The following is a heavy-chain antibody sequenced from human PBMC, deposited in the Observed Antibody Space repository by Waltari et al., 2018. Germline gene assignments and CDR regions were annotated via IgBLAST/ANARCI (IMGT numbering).Heavy chain of an antibody. J-gene: IGHJ4*02. CDR2: ISRGSSYI. CDR3: AREWGVMVGTAAFYFDY. CDR1: GFTFSSYT. V-gene: IGHV3-21*02. Sequence: EVQLVGSGGGLVKPGGSLRLSCAASGFTFSSYTMNWVRQAPGKGLEGVSSISRGSSYIYYADSVKGRFIISRDNAKNSLYLQMNSLRAEDTAVYYCAREWGVMVGTAAFYFDYWGQGTLVTVSS. D-gene: IGHD2-15*01.